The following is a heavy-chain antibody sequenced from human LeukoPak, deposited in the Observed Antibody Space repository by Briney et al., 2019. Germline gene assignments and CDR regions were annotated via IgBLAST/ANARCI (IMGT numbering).Heavy chain of an antibody. Sequence: SETLSLTCAVYGGSFSVYYWSWIRQPPGKGLEWIGEINHSGSTNYNPSLKSRVTISVDTSKNQFSLKLSSVTAADTAVYYCARGLPYYYDSSGYSPLDYWGQGTLVTVSS. J-gene: IGHJ4*02. D-gene: IGHD3-22*01. CDR1: GGSFSVYY. V-gene: IGHV4-34*01. CDR3: ARGLPYYYDSSGYSPLDY. CDR2: INHSGST.